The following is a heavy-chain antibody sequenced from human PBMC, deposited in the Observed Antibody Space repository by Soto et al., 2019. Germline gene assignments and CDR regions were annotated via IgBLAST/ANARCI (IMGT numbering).Heavy chain of an antibody. J-gene: IGHJ3*02. CDR3: ARDADMLTGSDAFDI. CDR1: GFTFSDYY. Sequence: QVQLVESGGGLVKPGGSLRLSCAASGFTFSDYYMSWIRQVPGKGLEWVSYISFISSYTNYADSVKGRFTISRDNAKNSLYLQMNSLRAEDTAVYYCARDADMLTGSDAFDIWGQGTMGTVSS. V-gene: IGHV3-11*05. D-gene: IGHD3-9*01. CDR2: ISFISSYT.